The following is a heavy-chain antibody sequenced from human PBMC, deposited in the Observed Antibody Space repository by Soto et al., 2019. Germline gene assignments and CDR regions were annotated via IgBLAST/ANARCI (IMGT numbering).Heavy chain of an antibody. J-gene: IGHJ5*02. V-gene: IGHV1-24*01. CDR3: ATGYYGSGGFDP. D-gene: IGHD3-10*01. Sequence: VKVSCKVSGYTLTELSMHWVRQAPGKGLEWMGGFDPEDGETIYAQKFQGRVTMTEDTSTDTAYMELSSLRSEDTAVYYCATGYYGSGGFDPWGQGTLVTVS. CDR1: GYTLTELS. CDR2: FDPEDGET.